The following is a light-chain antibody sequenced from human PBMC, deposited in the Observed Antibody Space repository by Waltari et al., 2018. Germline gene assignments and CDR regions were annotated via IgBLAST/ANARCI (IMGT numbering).Light chain of an antibody. CDR2: WAS. CDR3: QQYYSRRT. J-gene: IGKJ1*01. V-gene: IGKV4-1*01. CDR1: QSLLYNSNDKNY. Sequence: DIVMTQSPDSLAVSLGERVTINCKSSQSLLYNSNDKNYLAWYQQKPGQPPKLLFYWASTRHSGVPDRFRGSGSATDFTLTISCLQAEDVAVYYGQQYYSRRTFGQGTRVEIK.